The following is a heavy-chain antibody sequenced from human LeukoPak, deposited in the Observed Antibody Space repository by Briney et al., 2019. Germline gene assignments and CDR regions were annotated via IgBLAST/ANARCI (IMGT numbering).Heavy chain of an antibody. J-gene: IGHJ1*01. CDR1: GYTLTGHS. CDR2: MNPNSGGT. CDR3: ARDKLGLGELSLYDE. V-gene: IGHV1-2*02. Sequence: ASVKVSCNASGYTLTGHSMHWVRQAPAQGLEWMGWMNPNSGGTKYTRKFQGRVTMTRDTSISTAYMELSRLTSDDTAMYYCARDKLGLGELSLYDEWGQGTQVTVSS. D-gene: IGHD3-16*02.